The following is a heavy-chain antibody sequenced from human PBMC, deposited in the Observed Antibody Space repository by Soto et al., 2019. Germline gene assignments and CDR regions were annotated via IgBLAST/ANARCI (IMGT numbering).Heavy chain of an antibody. V-gene: IGHV1-69*02. CDR1: GGTFSSYT. CDR3: AFEYSSSSSDY. CDR2: IIPILGIA. Sequence: GASVKVSCKASGGTFSSYTISWVRQAPGQGLEWMGRIIPILGIANYAQKFQGRVTITADKSTSTAYMELSSLRSEDTAVYYCAFEYSSSSSDYWGQGTLVTVSS. D-gene: IGHD6-6*01. J-gene: IGHJ4*02.